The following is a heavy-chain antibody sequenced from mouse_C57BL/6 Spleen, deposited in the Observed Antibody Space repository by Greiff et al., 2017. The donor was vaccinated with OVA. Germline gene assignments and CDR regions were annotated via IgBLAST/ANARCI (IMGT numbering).Heavy chain of an antibody. CDR1: GYTFTSYW. V-gene: IGHV1-61*01. J-gene: IGHJ2*01. CDR2: IYPSDSET. D-gene: IGHD1-1*01. Sequence: QVQLQQSGAELVRPGSSVKLSCKASGYTFTSYWMDWVKQRPGQGLEWIGNIYPSDSETHYNQKFKDKATLTVDKSSSTAYMQLSSLTSEDSAVYYCAKGFYYYGDYWGQGTTLTVSS. CDR3: AKGFYYYGDY.